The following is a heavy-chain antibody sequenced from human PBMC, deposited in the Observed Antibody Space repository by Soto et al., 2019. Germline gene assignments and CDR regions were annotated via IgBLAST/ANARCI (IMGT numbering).Heavy chain of an antibody. CDR3: AKSGPWRSGYYSGFGDFDY. V-gene: IGHV3-23*01. CDR2: ISGSGGST. D-gene: IGHD3-3*01. Sequence: GESLKISCAASGFTFSSYAMSWVRQAPGKGLEWVSAISGSGGSTYYADSVKGRFTISRDNSKNTLYLRMNSLRAEDTAVYYCAKSGPWRSGYYSGFGDFDYWGQGTLVTVSS. CDR1: GFTFSSYA. J-gene: IGHJ4*02.